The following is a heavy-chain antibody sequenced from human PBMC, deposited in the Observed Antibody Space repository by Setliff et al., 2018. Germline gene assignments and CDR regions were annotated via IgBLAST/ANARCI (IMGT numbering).Heavy chain of an antibody. D-gene: IGHD3-10*01. V-gene: IGHV7-4-1*02. Sequence: VSCKASGYTFTTYAISWMRQAPGQGLEYLGWINTNTGNPSYAQGFTGRFVFSLDTSVSTAYRQISSLKAEDSAVYYCGRASRFGTIVYRGDYYMDVWGKGTTVTVSS. CDR2: INTNTGNP. J-gene: IGHJ6*03. CDR3: GRASRFGTIVYRGDYYMDV. CDR1: GYTFTTYA.